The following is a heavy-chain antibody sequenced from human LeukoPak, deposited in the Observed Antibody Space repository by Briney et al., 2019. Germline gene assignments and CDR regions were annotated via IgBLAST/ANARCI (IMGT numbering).Heavy chain of an antibody. V-gene: IGHV3-21*01. J-gene: IGHJ3*02. D-gene: IGHD5-12*01. CDR3: ARIYSGHDYDASDI. CDR1: GFTFSSYS. Sequence: TGGSLRLSCAASGFTFSSYSMNWVRQAPGKGLEWVSSISSSSSYIYYADSVKGRFTISRDNAKNSLYLQMSSLRAEDTAVYYCARIYSGHDYDASDIWGQGTMVTVSS. CDR2: ISSSSSYI.